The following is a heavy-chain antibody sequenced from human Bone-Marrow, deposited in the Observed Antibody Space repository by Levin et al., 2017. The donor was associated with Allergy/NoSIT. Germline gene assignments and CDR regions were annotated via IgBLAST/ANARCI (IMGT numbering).Heavy chain of an antibody. V-gene: IGHV3-23*01. CDR1: GFTFSSYA. Sequence: LSLTCAASGFTFSSYAMSWVRQAPGKGLEWVSAISGGGGSTKYADSVRGRFTISRDNSKNTLDLQMSSLRADDTAVYYCTKGAISAVARHFDYWGQGALVTVSS. D-gene: IGHD6-13*01. CDR3: TKGAISAVARHFDY. CDR2: ISGGGGST. J-gene: IGHJ4*02.